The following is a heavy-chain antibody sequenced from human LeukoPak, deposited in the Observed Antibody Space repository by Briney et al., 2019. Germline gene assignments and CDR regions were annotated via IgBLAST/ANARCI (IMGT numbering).Heavy chain of an antibody. CDR3: ARGGYYYGSGSYFSWFDP. CDR1: GGSISSYY. Sequence: SETLSLTCTVSGGSISSYYWSWIRQPPGKGLEWIGYIYYSGSTNYNPSLKSRVTISVDTSKNQFSLKLSSVTAADTAVYYCARGGYYYGSGSYFSWFDPWGQGTLVTVSS. CDR2: IYYSGST. D-gene: IGHD3-10*01. V-gene: IGHV4-59*01. J-gene: IGHJ5*02.